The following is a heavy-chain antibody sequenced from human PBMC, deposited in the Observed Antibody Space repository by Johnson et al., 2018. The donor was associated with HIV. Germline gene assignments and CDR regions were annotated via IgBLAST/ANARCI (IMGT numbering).Heavy chain of an antibody. CDR2: IRYDGSNK. J-gene: IGHJ3*02. V-gene: IGHV3-30*02. CDR1: GFTFSSYA. Sequence: QVQLVESGGGLVQPGGSLRLSCAASGFTFSSYAMSWVRQAPGKGLEWVAFIRYDGSNKYYADSVKGRFTISRDNSKNTLYLQMNSLRAEDTAVYYCAKVAAAMGTDAFDIWGQGTMVTVSS. D-gene: IGHD5-18*01. CDR3: AKVAAAMGTDAFDI.